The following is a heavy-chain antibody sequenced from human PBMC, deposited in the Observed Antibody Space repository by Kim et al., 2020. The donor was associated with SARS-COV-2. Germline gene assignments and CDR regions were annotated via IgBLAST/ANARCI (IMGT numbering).Heavy chain of an antibody. CDR3: ARDFPERQQLARYYYYYYMDV. Sequence: SETLSLTCTVSGGSISSYYWSWIRQPAGKGLEWIGRIYTSGSTNYNPSLKSRVTMSVDTSKNQFSLKLSSVTAADTAVYYCARDFPERQQLARYYYYYYMDVWGKGTTVTVSS. V-gene: IGHV4-4*07. CDR2: IYTSGST. CDR1: GGSISSYY. J-gene: IGHJ6*03. D-gene: IGHD6-13*01.